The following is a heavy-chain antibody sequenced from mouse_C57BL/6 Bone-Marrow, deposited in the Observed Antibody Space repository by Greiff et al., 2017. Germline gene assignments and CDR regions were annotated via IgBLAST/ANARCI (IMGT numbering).Heavy chain of an antibody. D-gene: IGHD4-1*01. CDR1: GFSLTSYG. CDR2: IWSGGST. CDR3: ASNYGANWDYFDN. J-gene: IGHJ2*01. Sequence: QVQLQQSGPGLVQPSQSLSITCTVSGFSLTSYGVYWVRQSPGKGLEWLGVIWSGGSTDYNAAFISRLSISKNKTKSQFFFKMNSLQADDTAIYYSASNYGANWDYFDNWGQGTTLSVSS. V-gene: IGHV2-2*01.